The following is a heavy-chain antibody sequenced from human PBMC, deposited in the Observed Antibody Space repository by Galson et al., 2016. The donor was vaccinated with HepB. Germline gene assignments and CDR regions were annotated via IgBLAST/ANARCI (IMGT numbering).Heavy chain of an antibody. CDR1: GFSFSSYG. CDR2: IWYDGETK. J-gene: IGHJ4*02. V-gene: IGHV3-33*06. CDR3: AKARYSSYWFGDFDY. Sequence: SLRLSCAASGFSFSSYGMHWVRQAPGKGLEWVALIWYDGETKYSADSVKGRFTISRDNSDNTLYLHMTSLRAEDTAVYYCAKARYSSYWFGDFDYWGQGTLVIVSS. D-gene: IGHD6-19*01.